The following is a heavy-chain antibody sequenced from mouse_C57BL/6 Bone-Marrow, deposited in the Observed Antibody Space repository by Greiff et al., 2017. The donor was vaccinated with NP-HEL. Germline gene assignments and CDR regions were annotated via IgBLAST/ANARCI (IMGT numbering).Heavy chain of an antibody. Sequence: VQLQQSGPELVKPGASVKISCKASGYSFTGYYMNWVKQSPEKSLEWIGEINPSTGGTTYNQKFTAKATLTVDKSSSTGYMQLKSLTSEDYAVYYCARSSYYYGSSPYWYYDVWGTGTTVTVSS. J-gene: IGHJ1*03. V-gene: IGHV1-42*01. CDR2: INPSTGGT. CDR3: ARSSYYYGSSPYWYYDV. D-gene: IGHD1-1*01. CDR1: GYSFTGYY.